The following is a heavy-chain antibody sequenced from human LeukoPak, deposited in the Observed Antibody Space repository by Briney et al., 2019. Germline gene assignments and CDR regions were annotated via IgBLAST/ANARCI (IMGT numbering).Heavy chain of an antibody. J-gene: IGHJ3*02. CDR1: GGSISSSSYY. Sequence: SETLSLTCTVSGGSISSSSYYWGWIRQPPGKGLEWIGYIYHSGSTYYNPSLKSRVTISVDRSKNQFSLKLSSVTAADTAVYYCARGVRYYDSSGYPYDAFDIWGQGTMVTVSS. D-gene: IGHD3-22*01. V-gene: IGHV4-30-2*01. CDR2: IYHSGST. CDR3: ARGVRYYDSSGYPYDAFDI.